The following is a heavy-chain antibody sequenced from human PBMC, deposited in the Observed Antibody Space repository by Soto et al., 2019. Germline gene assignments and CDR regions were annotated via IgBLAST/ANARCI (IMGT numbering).Heavy chain of an antibody. D-gene: IGHD6-19*01. CDR1: GFTFSSYA. V-gene: IGHV3-30-3*01. CDR2: ISYDGSNK. Sequence: QVQLVESGGGVVQPGRSLRLSCAASGFTFSSYAMHWVRQAPGKGLEWVAVISYDGSNKYYADSVKGRFTISRDNSKNTLDLQMNSLGAEDTAVYYCARVRGYSSGWYYFAYWGRGSLVTVSS. J-gene: IGHJ4*02. CDR3: ARVRGYSSGWYYFAY.